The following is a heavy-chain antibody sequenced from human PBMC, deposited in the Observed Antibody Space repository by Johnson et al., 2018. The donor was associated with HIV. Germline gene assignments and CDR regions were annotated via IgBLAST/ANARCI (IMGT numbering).Heavy chain of an antibody. Sequence: MQLVESGGGVVQPGGSLKLSCAASGFTFSTYWMTWVRQAPGKGLEWVASIKQDGSEKHYVDSVWGRFSISRDNAKSSLCLQMNSLRAEDTAVYYCARDLVSLEDAFDIWGQGTMVTVSS. CDR2: IKQDGSEK. V-gene: IGHV3-7*01. J-gene: IGHJ3*02. D-gene: IGHD3-16*02. CDR3: ARDLVSLEDAFDI. CDR1: GFTFSTYW.